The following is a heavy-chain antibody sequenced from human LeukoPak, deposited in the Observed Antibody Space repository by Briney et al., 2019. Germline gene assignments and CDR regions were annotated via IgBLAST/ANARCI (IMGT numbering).Heavy chain of an antibody. D-gene: IGHD3-16*01. V-gene: IGHV4-38-2*02. CDR1: GYSISSAYY. CDR3: ARGWGAFDI. CDR2: IYHSGST. Sequence: PSETLSLTCTVSGYSISSAYYWGWIRQPPGKGLEWIGSIYHSGSTYYNPSLKSRVSISVDTSKNQFSLKLSSVTAADTAVYYCARGWGAFDIWGQGTMVTVSS. J-gene: IGHJ3*02.